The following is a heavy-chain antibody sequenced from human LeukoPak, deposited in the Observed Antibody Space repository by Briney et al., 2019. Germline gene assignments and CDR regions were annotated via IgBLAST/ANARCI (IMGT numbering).Heavy chain of an antibody. D-gene: IGHD4-23*01. CDR3: ARSRTVVGHNAFDI. Sequence: ASVKVSCKASGYTFTGYYMHWVRQAPGQGLEWMGWINPNSGGTNYAQKFQGRVTMTRDTSISTAYMELSSLRSEDTAVYYCARSRTVVGHNAFDIWGQGTMVTVSS. J-gene: IGHJ3*02. V-gene: IGHV1-2*02. CDR1: GYTFTGYY. CDR2: INPNSGGT.